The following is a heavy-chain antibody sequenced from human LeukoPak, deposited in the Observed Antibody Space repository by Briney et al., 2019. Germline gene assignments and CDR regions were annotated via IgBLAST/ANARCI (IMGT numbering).Heavy chain of an antibody. V-gene: IGHV4-38-2*02. Sequence: SETLSLTCTVSGYSISSGYYWGWIRQPPGKGLEWIGSIYHSGSTYYDPSLKSRVTISVDTSKNQFSLKLSSVTAADTAVYYCASSVVPAAIVDYWGQGTLVTVSS. CDR2: IYHSGST. CDR1: GYSISSGYY. CDR3: ASSVVPAAIVDY. J-gene: IGHJ4*02. D-gene: IGHD2-2*01.